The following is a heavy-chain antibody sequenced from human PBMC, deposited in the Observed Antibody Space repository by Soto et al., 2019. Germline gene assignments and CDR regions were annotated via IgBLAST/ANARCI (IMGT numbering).Heavy chain of an antibody. D-gene: IGHD5-18*01. V-gene: IGHV1-3*01. CDR3: ARGNLARRKQREC. J-gene: IGHJ4*02. Sequence: QVQLVQSETEVKKPGDSVRVSCRASGYSLTNFAMHWVRRAPGHRLEWMGWINGGNGDTRFSHEFQGRVASTRDTSANTAYMELTSLRSEDTVVYYCARGNLARRKQRECWGQGTLAIVSS. CDR1: GYSLTNFA. CDR2: INGGNGDT.